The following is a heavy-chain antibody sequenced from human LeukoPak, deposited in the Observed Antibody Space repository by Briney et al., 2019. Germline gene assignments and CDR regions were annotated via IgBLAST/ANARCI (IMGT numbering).Heavy chain of an antibody. CDR1: GASIKSNF. CDR3: ARRKPVAGAVFDF. V-gene: IGHV4-59*08. D-gene: IGHD6-19*01. Sequence: SETLSLTCSVSGASIKSNFWSWIRQPPGKGLEWIGYIYYTGSTNYNPSLKSRLTISVDASKSQFSLKLSSVTASDTAVYYCARRKPVAGAVFDFWGQGTLVTVPS. CDR2: IYYTGST. J-gene: IGHJ4*02.